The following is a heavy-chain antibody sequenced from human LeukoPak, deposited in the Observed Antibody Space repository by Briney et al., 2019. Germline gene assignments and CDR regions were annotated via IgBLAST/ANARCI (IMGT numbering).Heavy chain of an antibody. CDR1: GGSFSNYY. V-gene: IGHV4-34*01. Sequence: PSETLSLTCAVYGGSFSNYYWSWIRLPPGKGLEWIGEINHSGSATYNPSLKSRVTMSVDTSKNQFSLKLSSVTAADTAVYYCAREWGYYYGSGSYYNRNWFDPWGQGTLVTVSS. CDR2: INHSGSA. D-gene: IGHD3-10*01. CDR3: AREWGYYYGSGSYYNRNWFDP. J-gene: IGHJ5*02.